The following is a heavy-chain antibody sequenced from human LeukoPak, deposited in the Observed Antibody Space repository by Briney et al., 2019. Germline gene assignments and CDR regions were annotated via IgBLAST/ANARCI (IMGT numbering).Heavy chain of an antibody. D-gene: IGHD3-10*01. Sequence: GGSLRLSCAASGFTVSSNYMSWVRQAPGKGLEWVSVIYSGGSTYYADSVKGRFTISRDNSKNTLYLQINSLRAEDTAVYYCASAPYGSGSPRYYWGQGTLVTVSS. CDR3: ASAPYGSGSPRYY. J-gene: IGHJ4*02. V-gene: IGHV3-66*01. CDR2: IYSGGST. CDR1: GFTVSSNY.